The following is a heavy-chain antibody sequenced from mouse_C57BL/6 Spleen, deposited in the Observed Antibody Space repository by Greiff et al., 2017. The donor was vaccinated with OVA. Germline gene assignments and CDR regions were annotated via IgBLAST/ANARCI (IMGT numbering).Heavy chain of an antibody. J-gene: IGHJ2*01. D-gene: IGHD2-4*01. CDR1: GYTFTSYW. CDR2: IYPGSGST. CDR3: APSIYYDYDY. V-gene: IGHV1-55*01. Sequence: QVQLKESGAELVKPGASVKMSCKASGYTFTSYWITWVKQRPGQGLEWIGDIYPGSGSTNYNEKFKSKATLTVDTSSSTAYMQLSSLTSEDSAVYYCAPSIYYDYDYWGQGTTLTVSS.